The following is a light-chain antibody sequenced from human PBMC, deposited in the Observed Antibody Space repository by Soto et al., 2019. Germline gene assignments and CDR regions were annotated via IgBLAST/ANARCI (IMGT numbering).Light chain of an antibody. J-gene: IGLJ6*01. Sequence: QSVLTQPPSASGTPGQRVTISCSGSSSNIGSNTVNWYQQLPGTAPKLLIYSNNQRPSGVPDRFSGSKSGTSASLAISGLQSEDEADYYCAAWDDRLNARGFGSGTQLTVL. CDR1: SSNIGSNT. CDR3: AAWDDRLNARG. V-gene: IGLV1-44*01. CDR2: SNN.